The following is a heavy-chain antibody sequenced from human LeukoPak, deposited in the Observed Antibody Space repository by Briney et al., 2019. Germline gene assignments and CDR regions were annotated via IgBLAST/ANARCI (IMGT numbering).Heavy chain of an antibody. CDR1: GGSISSGSYY. V-gene: IGHV4-61*10. CDR3: ASGSIVGVLWG. CDR2: IYYSGST. J-gene: IGHJ4*02. D-gene: IGHD1-26*01. Sequence: SQTLSLTCTVSGGSISSGSYYWSWIRQPAGKGLEWIGYIYYSGSTNYNPSLKSRVTISVDTSKNQFSLKLSSVTAADTAVYYCASGSIVGVLWGWGQGTLVTVSS.